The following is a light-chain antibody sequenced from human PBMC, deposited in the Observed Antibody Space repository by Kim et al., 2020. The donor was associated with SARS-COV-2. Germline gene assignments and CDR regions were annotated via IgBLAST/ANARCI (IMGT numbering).Light chain of an antibody. CDR2: GAS. Sequence: EIVMTQSPATLSVSPGERATLSCRASQGVGSKLAWYQQKPGQAPRLLIYGASTRVTGIPARFSGSGSGTEFTLTISSLQSDDFAVYLCQQYNNWLPWTLGHGKKVDIK. CDR3: QQYNNWLPWT. CDR1: QGVGSK. V-gene: IGKV3-15*01. J-gene: IGKJ1*01.